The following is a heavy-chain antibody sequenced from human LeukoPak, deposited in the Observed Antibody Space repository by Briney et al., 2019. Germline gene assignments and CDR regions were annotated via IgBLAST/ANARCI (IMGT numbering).Heavy chain of an antibody. J-gene: IGHJ5*02. D-gene: IGHD2-2*01. V-gene: IGHV1-2*02. CDR1: GYTFTGYY. CDR2: INPNSGGT. CDR3: ARVLQLSWFDP. Sequence: ASVKGSCKASGYTFTGYYMHWVRQAPGQGLEWMGWINPNSGGTNYAQKVQGRVTMTRDTSISTAYMELSRLRSDDTAVYYCARVLQLSWFDPWGQGTLVTVSS.